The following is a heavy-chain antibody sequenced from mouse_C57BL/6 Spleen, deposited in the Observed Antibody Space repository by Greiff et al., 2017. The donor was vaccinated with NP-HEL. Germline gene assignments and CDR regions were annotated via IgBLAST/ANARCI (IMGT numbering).Heavy chain of an antibody. CDR3: ARDRTGPYYFDY. Sequence: EVQLVESGPGLVKPSQSLSLTCSVTGYSITSGYYWNWIRQFPGNKLEWMGYISYDGSNNYNPSLKNRISITRDTSKNQFFLKLNSVTTEDTATYYCARDRTGPYYFDYWGQGTTLTVSS. CDR1: GYSITSGYY. V-gene: IGHV3-6*01. D-gene: IGHD4-1*01. J-gene: IGHJ2*01. CDR2: ISYDGSN.